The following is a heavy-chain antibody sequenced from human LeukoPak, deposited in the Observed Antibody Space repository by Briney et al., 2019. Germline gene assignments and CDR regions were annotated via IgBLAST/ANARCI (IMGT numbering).Heavy chain of an antibody. D-gene: IGHD6-19*01. CDR3: AKDKWMDYYYGMDV. Sequence: GRSLRLSCAASGFTFDDYAMHWVRQAPGKGLEGVSGISWNSGSIGYADSVKGRFTISRDNAKNSLYLQMNSLRAEDTALYYCAKDKWMDYYYGMDVWGQGTTVTVSS. CDR2: ISWNSGSI. CDR1: GFTFDDYA. V-gene: IGHV3-9*01. J-gene: IGHJ6*02.